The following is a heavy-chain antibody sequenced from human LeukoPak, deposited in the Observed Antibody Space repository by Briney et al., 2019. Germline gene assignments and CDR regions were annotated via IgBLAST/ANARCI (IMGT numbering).Heavy chain of an antibody. V-gene: IGHV3-74*01. Sequence: PGGSLRLSCAASGFTFSSYWMHWVRQAPGKGLVWVSRINSDGSSTSYADSVKGRFAILRDDAKNTLYLHMNSLRAEDSAVYYCACLISPRPFDYWGQGTQVTVSS. CDR1: GFTFSSYW. D-gene: IGHD6-6*01. CDR2: INSDGSST. J-gene: IGHJ4*02. CDR3: ACLISPRPFDY.